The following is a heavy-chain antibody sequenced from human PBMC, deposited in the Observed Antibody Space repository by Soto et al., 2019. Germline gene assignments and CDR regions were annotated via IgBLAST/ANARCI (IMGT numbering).Heavy chain of an antibody. CDR2: IKQDGNEK. CDR1: GFTFSSYW. CDR3: ARKNGIDY. Sequence: EVQLVESGGGLVQPGGSLRLSCAASGFTFSSYWMNWVRQAPGKGLEWVANIKQDGNEKHYVDSVKGRFTISRDNAKNSLYLEMNSLRAEDTAIYYCARKNGIDYWGQGTLVTVSP. J-gene: IGHJ4*02. V-gene: IGHV3-7*01.